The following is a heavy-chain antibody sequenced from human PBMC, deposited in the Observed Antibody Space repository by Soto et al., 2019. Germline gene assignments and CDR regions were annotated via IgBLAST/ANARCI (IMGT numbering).Heavy chain of an antibody. CDR1: GGSLTSNNW. CDR2: TYRTGST. D-gene: IGHD1-7*01. CDR3: ASRDPGTSVDY. J-gene: IGHJ4*02. Sequence: LSLTCAVSGGSLTSNNWWTWVRQPPGQGLEWIGETYRTGSTNYNPSLKSRVTISLDKSENQFSLKVTSLTAADTAVYYCASRDPGTSVDYWGQGTLVTVSS. V-gene: IGHV4-4*02.